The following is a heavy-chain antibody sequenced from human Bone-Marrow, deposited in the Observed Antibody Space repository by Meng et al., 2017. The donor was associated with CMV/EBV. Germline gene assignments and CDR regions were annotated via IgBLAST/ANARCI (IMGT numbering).Heavy chain of an antibody. CDR1: GYTFTGYY. CDR3: AIPGYCSSTSCSIYYYYYGMDV. V-gene: IGHV1-2*02. Sequence: ASVKVSCKASGYTFTGYYMHWVRQAPGQGLEWMVWINPNSGGTNYAQKFQGRVTMTRDTSISTAYMELSRLRSDDTAVYYCAIPGYCSSTSCSIYYYYYGMDVWGQGTTVTVSS. J-gene: IGHJ6*02. D-gene: IGHD2-2*01. CDR2: INPNSGGT.